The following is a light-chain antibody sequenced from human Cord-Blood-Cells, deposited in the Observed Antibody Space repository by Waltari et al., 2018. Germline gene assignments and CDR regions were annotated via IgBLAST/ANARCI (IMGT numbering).Light chain of an antibody. V-gene: IGKV3-15*01. Sequence: EIVMTQSPATLSLSPGERATLSCRARQSVSSNLAWYQQKPGQAPRLLIYGASTRATGIPARFSGSGSGTEFTLTISSLQSEDFAVYYCQKYNNWPYTFGQGTKLEIK. CDR1: QSVSSN. CDR3: QKYNNWPYT. J-gene: IGKJ2*01. CDR2: GAS.